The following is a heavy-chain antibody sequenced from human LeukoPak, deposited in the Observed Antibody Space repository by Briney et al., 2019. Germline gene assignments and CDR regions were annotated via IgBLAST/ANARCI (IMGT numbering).Heavy chain of an antibody. Sequence: SGGSLRLSYAASGFDVSINYMNWIRQSPEKGLEWVSIIHNDGSTYYADSVKGRFTVSRDNSKNTVSLQMDSLRVDDTGIYYCARGFLQLTPYYFDYWGQGALVTVSS. D-gene: IGHD1-1*01. CDR2: IHNDGST. J-gene: IGHJ4*02. V-gene: IGHV3-66*01. CDR1: GFDVSINY. CDR3: ARGFLQLTPYYFDY.